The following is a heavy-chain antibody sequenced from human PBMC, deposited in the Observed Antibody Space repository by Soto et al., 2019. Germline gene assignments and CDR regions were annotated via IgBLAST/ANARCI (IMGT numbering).Heavy chain of an antibody. J-gene: IGHJ5*02. CDR1: GFTFSSYA. V-gene: IGHV3-23*01. CDR3: AKDEDLAYYDFWSGYYRPYWFDP. D-gene: IGHD3-3*01. Sequence: EVQLLESGGGLVQPGGSLRLSCAASGFTFSSYAMSWVRQAPGKGLEWVSAISGSGGSTYYADSVKGRFTISRDNSKNTLYLQMNSLRAEDTAVYYCAKDEDLAYYDFWSGYYRPYWFDPWGQGTLVTVSS. CDR2: ISGSGGST.